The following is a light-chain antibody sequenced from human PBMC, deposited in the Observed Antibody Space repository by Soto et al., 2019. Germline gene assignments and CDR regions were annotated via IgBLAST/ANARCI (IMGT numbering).Light chain of an antibody. Sequence: EIVLSQSPGTLSLSPGERATLSFRSSQSPSSSYLAWYQQKPGQAPRLLIYGTSIRATGIPDRFSGSGSGTDFTLTITRLEPEDFAVYYCQRFGTSPPWTFGQGTKVDIK. J-gene: IGKJ1*01. CDR3: QRFGTSPPWT. V-gene: IGKV3-20*01. CDR2: GTS. CDR1: QSPSSSY.